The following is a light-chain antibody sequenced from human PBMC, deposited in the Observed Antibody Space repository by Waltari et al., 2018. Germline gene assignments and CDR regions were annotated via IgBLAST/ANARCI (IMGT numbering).Light chain of an antibody. CDR3: QQYGGSQGGFT. Sequence: EIVMTQSPATLSVSPGERATLSCRASQSVSSNLAWYQQKPGQAPRLLIYGASTRATGIPARFSGSGSGTEFTLTISRLEPEDFSVYYCQQYGGSQGGFTFGPGTKVDIK. CDR2: GAS. J-gene: IGKJ3*01. CDR1: QSVSSN. V-gene: IGKV3-15*01.